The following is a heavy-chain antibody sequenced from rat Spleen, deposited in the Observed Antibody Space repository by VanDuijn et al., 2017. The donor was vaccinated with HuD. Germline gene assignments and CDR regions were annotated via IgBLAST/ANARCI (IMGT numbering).Heavy chain of an antibody. CDR1: GFTFNNYW. D-gene: IGHD1-11*01. J-gene: IGHJ2*01. CDR2: ITNTGGGT. V-gene: IGHV5-31*01. CDR3: SRPSTETYCFDY. Sequence: EVQLVESGGGLVQPGRSLKLSCVASGFTFNNYWMTWIRQAPGKGLEWVASITNTGGGTYYPDSVKGRFTISRDNAKSTLYLQMTSLRSEDTATYYCSRPSTETYCFDYWGQGVMVTVSS.